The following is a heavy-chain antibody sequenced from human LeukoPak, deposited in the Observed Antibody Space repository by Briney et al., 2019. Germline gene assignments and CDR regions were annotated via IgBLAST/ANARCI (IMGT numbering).Heavy chain of an antibody. CDR3: ARDQNIAGRPDY. Sequence: ASVRVSCKASGYTFPDYGISWLRQAPGQGLEWVGWISGYNGHTNYAQKFQGRVTMTTDTSTSTVYVELRTLRSDDTAVYYCARDQNIAGRPDYWGQGTLVTVSS. V-gene: IGHV1-18*01. CDR2: ISGYNGHT. D-gene: IGHD6-6*01. J-gene: IGHJ4*02. CDR1: GYTFPDYG.